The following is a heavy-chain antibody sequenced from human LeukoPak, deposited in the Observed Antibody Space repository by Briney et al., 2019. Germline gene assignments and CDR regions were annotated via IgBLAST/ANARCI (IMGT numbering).Heavy chain of an antibody. Sequence: SVKVSCKASGGTFSSYAISWVRQAPGQGLEWMGGIIPIFGTANYAQKFQGRVTITADESTSTAYMELSSLRSEDTAVYYCASGRHCGGDCYSEAGYFQHWGQGTLVTVSS. CDR2: IIPIFGTA. CDR3: ASGRHCGGDCYSEAGYFQH. J-gene: IGHJ1*01. CDR1: GGTFSSYA. V-gene: IGHV1-69*13. D-gene: IGHD2-21*02.